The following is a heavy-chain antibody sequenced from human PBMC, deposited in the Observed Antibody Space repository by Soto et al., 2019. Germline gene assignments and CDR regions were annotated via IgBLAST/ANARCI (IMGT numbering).Heavy chain of an antibody. CDR1: GFTFNTYA. V-gene: IGHV3-23*01. CDR2: LSGSGGVT. CDR3: AKPLSRSRTTYYYTDV. J-gene: IGHJ6*03. Sequence: PGGSLRLSCAASGFTFNTYAMIWVRQAPGKGLEGVSGLSGSGGVTDYADSVKGRFTIPRDNSRNTLYLQMKSLRVEDTAVYYCAKPLSRSRTTYYYTDVWGKGTTVTVSS. D-gene: IGHD3-16*02.